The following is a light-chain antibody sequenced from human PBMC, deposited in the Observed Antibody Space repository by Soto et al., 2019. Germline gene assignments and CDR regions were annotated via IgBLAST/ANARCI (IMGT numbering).Light chain of an antibody. J-gene: IGLJ3*02. Sequence: QYVLTQPPSVSGAPGQRVTISCTGSSSNIGAGYDVHWYQQLPGTAPKLLIYGNSNRPSGVPDRFSGSKSGTSASLAITGLQADDEADYYCQSYDSSLSGWVFGGGTQLTVL. CDR2: GNS. CDR3: QSYDSSLSGWV. CDR1: SSNIGAGYD. V-gene: IGLV1-40*01.